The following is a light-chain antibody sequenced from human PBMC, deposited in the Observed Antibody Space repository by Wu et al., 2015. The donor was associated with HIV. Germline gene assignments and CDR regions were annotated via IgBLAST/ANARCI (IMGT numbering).Light chain of an antibody. CDR1: QSISTAY. J-gene: IGKJ3*01. V-gene: IGKV3-20*01. CDR2: GAS. CDR3: QQFSYSPGS. Sequence: EIVLTQSPGTLSLSPGDRATLSCTTSQSISTAYVAWYQQKPGQAPRLLIYGASNRATGIPDRFSGSGSGTDFTLTITGLEPEDFAVYYCQQFSYSPGSFGPGTKVDIK.